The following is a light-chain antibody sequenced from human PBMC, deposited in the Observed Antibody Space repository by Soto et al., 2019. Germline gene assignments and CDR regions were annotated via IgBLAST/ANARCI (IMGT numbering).Light chain of an antibody. V-gene: IGKV3-11*01. Sequence: EIVLTQSPATLSLSPGERATLSCRASQSVSSYLAWYQQKPGQAPRLLIYDASNRATGIPARFSGSGSGTDFTLTISSLEPEDFAVYYCQQRSNWPLTFGQVTRLVIK. J-gene: IGKJ5*01. CDR1: QSVSSY. CDR3: QQRSNWPLT. CDR2: DAS.